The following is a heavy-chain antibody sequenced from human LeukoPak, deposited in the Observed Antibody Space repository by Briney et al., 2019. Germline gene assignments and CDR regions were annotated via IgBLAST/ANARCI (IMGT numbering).Heavy chain of an antibody. D-gene: IGHD3-10*01. CDR1: GASITNYY. J-gene: IGHJ3*02. CDR2: IYYSGST. V-gene: IGHV4-59*01. CDR3: ARDRGYLDGFDI. Sequence: SQTLSLTYTVSGASITNYYWGWLRQHPGKGLEWLGYIYYSGSTNYNPSLNTRVTISIDKSNNQFSLKVNSVPAADTAVYYCARDRGYLDGFDIWGQGTMVTVSS.